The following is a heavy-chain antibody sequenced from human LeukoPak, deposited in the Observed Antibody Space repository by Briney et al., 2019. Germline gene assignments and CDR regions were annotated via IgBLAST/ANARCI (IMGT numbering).Heavy chain of an antibody. CDR1: GFTFSDYY. D-gene: IGHD3-9*01. V-gene: IGHV3-11*01. J-gene: IGHJ4*02. Sequence: PGGSLRLSCAASGFTFSDYYMSWIRRAPGKGLEWVSYISSSGSTIYYADSVKGRFTISRDNAKNSLYLQMNSLRAEDTAVYYCARGVDILTGYYAPTFDYWGQGTLVTVSS. CDR2: ISSSGSTI. CDR3: ARGVDILTGYYAPTFDY.